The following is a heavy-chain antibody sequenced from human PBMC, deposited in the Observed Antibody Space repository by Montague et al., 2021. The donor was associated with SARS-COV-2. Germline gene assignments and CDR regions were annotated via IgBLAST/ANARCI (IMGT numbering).Heavy chain of an antibody. CDR3: ARGAGRGSGYEKYYYYYYGMDV. J-gene: IGHJ6*02. V-gene: IGHV4-59*01. CDR2: IYYSGST. CDR1: GGSISSYY. Sequence: SETLSLTCTVSGGSISSYYWSWIRQPPGKGLEWIGYIYYSGSTNYNPSLKSRVTISVDTSKNQFSLKLSSVTAADTAVYYCARGAGRGSGYEKYYYYYYGMDVWGQGTTVTVSS. D-gene: IGHD5-12*01.